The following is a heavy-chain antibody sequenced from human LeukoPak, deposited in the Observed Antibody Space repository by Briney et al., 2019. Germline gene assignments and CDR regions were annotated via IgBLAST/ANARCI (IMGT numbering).Heavy chain of an antibody. V-gene: IGHV3-21*01. CDR1: GFTFSSYS. J-gene: IGHJ5*02. Sequence: GGSLRLSCAASGFTFSSYSMNWVRQAPGKGLEWVSSISSSSYIYYADSVKGRFTISRDNAKNSLYLQMNSLRAEDTAVYYCARVSSTSRKNWFDPWGQGTLVTVSS. CDR3: ARVSSTSRKNWFDP. D-gene: IGHD2-2*01. CDR2: ISSSSYI.